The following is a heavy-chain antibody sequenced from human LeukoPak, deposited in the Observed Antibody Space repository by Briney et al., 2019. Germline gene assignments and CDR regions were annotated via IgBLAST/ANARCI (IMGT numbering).Heavy chain of an antibody. CDR3: ARGGGSYYNY. CDR2: IKQDGSEK. CDR1: GFTFSNHW. J-gene: IGHJ4*02. Sequence: PGGSRRLSCTASGFTFSNHWMSWVRQAPGKGLEWVANIKQDGSEKYYVDSVKGRFTISRDNAKNSLYLQMNSLRAEDTAVYYCARGGGSYYNYLGQGTLVTVSS. V-gene: IGHV3-7*04. D-gene: IGHD1-26*01.